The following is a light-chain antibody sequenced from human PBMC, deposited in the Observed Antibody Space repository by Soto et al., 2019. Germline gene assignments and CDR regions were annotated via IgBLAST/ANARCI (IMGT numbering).Light chain of an antibody. CDR3: CSYAGSYTLRVV. CDR1: SSDVGGYNY. CDR2: DVS. J-gene: IGLJ2*01. V-gene: IGLV2-11*01. Sequence: QSALTQPRSVSGSPGQSVTISCTGTSSDVGGYNYVSWYQQHPGKAPKLMIYDVSKRPSGVPDRFSGSKSGNTASLTISGLHAEDEADYYCCSYAGSYTLRVVFGGGTKVTVL.